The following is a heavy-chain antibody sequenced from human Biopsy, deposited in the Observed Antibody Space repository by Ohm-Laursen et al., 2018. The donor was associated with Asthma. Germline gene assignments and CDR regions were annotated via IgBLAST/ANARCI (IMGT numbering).Heavy chain of an antibody. V-gene: IGHV1-18*01. CDR1: GYTFTSYG. D-gene: IGHD1-7*01. Sequence: GSSVKVSCKASGYTFTSYGISWVRQAPGQGLEWMGWISAYNGNTNYAQKLQGRVTMTTDTSTSTAYMELSRLRSDDTAVYYCAREGITGTTAWFDPWGQGTLVTVSS. CDR3: AREGITGTTAWFDP. J-gene: IGHJ5*02. CDR2: ISAYNGNT.